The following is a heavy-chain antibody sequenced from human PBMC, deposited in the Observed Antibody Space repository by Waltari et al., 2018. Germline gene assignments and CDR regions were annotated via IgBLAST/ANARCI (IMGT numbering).Heavy chain of an antibody. CDR2: IYYSGST. Sequence: QLQLQESGPGLVTPSETLSLTCTVSGGSLRTNSYYWGWRRQPHGKGLEWIGNIYYSGSTYYNPSLKSRVPISVDTSKNQFSLKLSSMTAADTAIYYCAKTQWELLPLYYYYMDVWGKGTTVTVSS. J-gene: IGHJ6*03. CDR1: GGSLRTNSYY. D-gene: IGHD1-26*01. CDR3: AKTQWELLPLYYYYMDV. V-gene: IGHV4-39*01.